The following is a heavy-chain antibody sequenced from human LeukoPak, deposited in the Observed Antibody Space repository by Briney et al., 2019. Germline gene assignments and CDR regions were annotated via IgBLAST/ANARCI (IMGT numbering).Heavy chain of an antibody. D-gene: IGHD3-10*01. V-gene: IGHV3-9*01. CDR3: AKDKTVLKTVYYFDY. CDR1: GFTFDDYA. CDR2: ISWNSGSI. Sequence: SGGSLRLSCTASGFTFDDYAMHWVRQAPGKGLEWVSGISWNSGSIGYADSVKGRFTISRDNAKNSLYLQMNSQRAEDTALYYCAKDKTVLKTVYYFDYWGQGTLVTVSS. J-gene: IGHJ4*02.